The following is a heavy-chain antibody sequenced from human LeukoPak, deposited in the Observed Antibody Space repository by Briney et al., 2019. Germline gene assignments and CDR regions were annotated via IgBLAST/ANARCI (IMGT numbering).Heavy chain of an antibody. D-gene: IGHD2-2*01. CDR1: GFTFSSYA. CDR2: ISYDGSNK. CDR3: ARDRSTPYGMDV. Sequence: GGSLRLSCAASGFTFSSYAMHWVRRAPGKGLEWVAVISYDGSNKYYADSVKGRFTISRDNSKNTLYLQMNSLRAEDTAVYYCARDRSTPYGMDVWGQGTTVTVSS. J-gene: IGHJ6*02. V-gene: IGHV3-30-3*01.